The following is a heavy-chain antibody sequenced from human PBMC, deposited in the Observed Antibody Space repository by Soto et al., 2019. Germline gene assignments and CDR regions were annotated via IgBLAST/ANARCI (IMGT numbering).Heavy chain of an antibody. J-gene: IGHJ5*02. CDR1: GGSISSGPYS. V-gene: IGHV4-30-2*01. D-gene: IGHD2-2*02. CDR3: ARGCSSASCYTGFDP. Sequence: SETLSLTCTVSGGSISSGPYSWTWIRQPPGKGLEWLGYIYYSGKTDYNPSLRSRVSISVDRSNNQFSLILTSVTAADSAVYFCARGCSSASCYTGFDPWGQGTLVTVSS. CDR2: IYYSGKT.